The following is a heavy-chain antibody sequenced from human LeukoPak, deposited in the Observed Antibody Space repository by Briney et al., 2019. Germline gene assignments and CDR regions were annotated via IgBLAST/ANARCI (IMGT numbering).Heavy chain of an antibody. CDR3: ARARSYDSSGYHYYYYMDV. J-gene: IGHJ6*03. D-gene: IGHD3-22*01. Sequence: PSETLSLTCAVYGGSFSGFYWTWIRQPPGKGLEWIGEINHSGSTNYNPSLKSRVTISVDTSKNQFSLKLSSVTAADTAVYYCARARSYDSSGYHYYYYMDVWGKGTTVTVSS. CDR1: GGSFSGFY. V-gene: IGHV4-34*01. CDR2: INHSGST.